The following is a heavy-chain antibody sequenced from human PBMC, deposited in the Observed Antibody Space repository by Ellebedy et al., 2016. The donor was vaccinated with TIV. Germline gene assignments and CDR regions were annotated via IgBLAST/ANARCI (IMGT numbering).Heavy chain of an antibody. V-gene: IGHV3-72*01. CDR2: TRSKVSGYTV. J-gene: IGHJ5*02. D-gene: IGHD2-8*01. CDR3: VSCTLGNIFET. Sequence: PGGSLRLSCAASGFTFSDHLMDWVRQAPGKGLEWVARTRSKVSGYTVEHAASVKGRFTISRNDSKNSLYLKMNSLKIEDTAVYYCVSCTLGNIFETWGQGTQVTVSS. CDR1: GFTFSDHL.